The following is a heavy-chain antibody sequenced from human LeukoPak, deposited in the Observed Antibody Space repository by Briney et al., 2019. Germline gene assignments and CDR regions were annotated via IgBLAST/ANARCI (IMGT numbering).Heavy chain of an antibody. CDR3: AREQSGMQGLGY. CDR1: GFTFSTYG. V-gene: IGHV3-48*01. J-gene: IGHJ4*02. D-gene: IGHD2-8*01. CDR2: ISPSSSTI. Sequence: PGGSLRLSCAASGFTFSTYGMNWVRQAPGKGLEWVSYISPSSSTIYYADSGKGRFTISRDNAKNSLYLQMNGLRAEDTAVYYCAREQSGMQGLGYWGQGTLVTVSS.